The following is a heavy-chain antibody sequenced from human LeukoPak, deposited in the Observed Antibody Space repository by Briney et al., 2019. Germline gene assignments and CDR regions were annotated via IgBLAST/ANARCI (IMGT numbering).Heavy chain of an antibody. Sequence: GSLRLSCAASGFSFSSYEMNWVRQAPGKGLEWVSYTSSSGSVMYSADSVKGRFTISRDNAKNSLYLQMNSLRAEDTAIYYCSGQYSSSSVVDYWGQGTLVTVSS. CDR1: GFSFSSYE. V-gene: IGHV3-48*03. D-gene: IGHD6-6*01. J-gene: IGHJ4*02. CDR3: SGQYSSSSVVDY. CDR2: TSSSGSVM.